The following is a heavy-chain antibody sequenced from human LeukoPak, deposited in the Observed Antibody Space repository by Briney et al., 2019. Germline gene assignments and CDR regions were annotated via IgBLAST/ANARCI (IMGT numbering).Heavy chain of an antibody. D-gene: IGHD1-26*01. CDR2: INQDGSEI. Sequence: PGGSLRLSCAASGFTFSTYWMTWVRQAPGKGLEWVASINQDGSEIFYVDSVRGRFTFSRDNAKNSLYLQMNSLRVEDTAMYYCARDRLWELRAFDIWGHRTMVTVFS. CDR3: ARDRLWELRAFDI. J-gene: IGHJ3*02. CDR1: GFTFSTYW. V-gene: IGHV3-7*04.